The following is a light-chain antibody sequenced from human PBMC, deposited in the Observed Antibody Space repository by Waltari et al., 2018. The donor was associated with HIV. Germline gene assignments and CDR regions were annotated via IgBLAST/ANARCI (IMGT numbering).Light chain of an antibody. CDR1: QSVSSY. V-gene: IGKV3-11*01. CDR2: DAS. Sequence: EIVLTQSPATLSLSPGARATLSCRASQSVSSYLAWYQHKPGQAPRLLIYDASNRATGIPARFSGSGSGTDFTLTISSLEPEDFAVYYCQQRSNWRGLTFGGGTKVEIK. J-gene: IGKJ4*01. CDR3: QQRSNWRGLT.